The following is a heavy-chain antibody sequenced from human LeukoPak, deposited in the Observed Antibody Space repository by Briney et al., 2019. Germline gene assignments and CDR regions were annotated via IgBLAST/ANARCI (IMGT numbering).Heavy chain of an antibody. V-gene: IGHV4-59*04. CDR3: ARQYRTGSTTAFTDY. Sequence: SETLSLTCTVSRASITTYYWSWIRQPPGRGLEWIGNIYYSGSTYYNPSLKSRVTISVDTSKNQFSLGLTSVTAADTAVYYCARQYRTGSTTAFTDYWGQGTLVTVSS. D-gene: IGHD4-11*01. CDR2: IYYSGST. J-gene: IGHJ4*02. CDR1: RASITTYY.